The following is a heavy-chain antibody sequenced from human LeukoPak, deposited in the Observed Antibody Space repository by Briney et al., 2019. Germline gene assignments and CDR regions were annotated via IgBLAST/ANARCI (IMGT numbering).Heavy chain of an antibody. V-gene: IGHV1-69*13. Sequence: ASVKVSCKASGYTFTSYGISWVRQAPGQGLEWMGGIIPIFGTANYAQKFQGRVTITADESTSTAYMELSSLRSEDTAVYYCAREDYDFWSATPKGIDYWGQGTLVTVSS. CDR3: AREDYDFWSATPKGIDY. CDR2: IIPIFGTA. CDR1: GYTFTSYG. D-gene: IGHD3-3*01. J-gene: IGHJ4*02.